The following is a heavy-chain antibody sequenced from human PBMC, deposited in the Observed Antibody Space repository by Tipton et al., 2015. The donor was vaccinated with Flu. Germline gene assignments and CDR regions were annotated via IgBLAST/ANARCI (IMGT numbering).Heavy chain of an antibody. V-gene: IGHV4-38-2*02. CDR1: GYSISSGYY. CDR3: ARPWNSGREYAFDI. Sequence: TLSLTCTVSGYSISSGYYWGWIRQAPGEGLEWIATIYHSGSTYYNPSLKSRVTISMDTSKNQSSLKLNSVTAADTAVYYCARPWNSGREYAFDIWGQGTKVTVS. CDR2: IYHSGST. D-gene: IGHD1-26*01. J-gene: IGHJ3*02.